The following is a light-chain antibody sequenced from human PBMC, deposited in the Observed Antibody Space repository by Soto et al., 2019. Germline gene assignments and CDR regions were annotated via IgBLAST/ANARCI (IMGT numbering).Light chain of an antibody. Sequence: EIVMTQSPATLSVSPGERATLSYRGRQRVSTNLAWYQQKPGQAPRLLIYGASTGATDIPARFSGSGSGTEFNLTISRLQSEDFAFYYCQQYNIWPLTFGGGTKVDIK. CDR1: QRVSTN. CDR3: QQYNIWPLT. V-gene: IGKV3-15*01. CDR2: GAS. J-gene: IGKJ4*01.